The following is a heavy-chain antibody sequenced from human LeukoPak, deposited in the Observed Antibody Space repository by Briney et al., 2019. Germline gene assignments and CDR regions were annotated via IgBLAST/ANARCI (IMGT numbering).Heavy chain of an antibody. CDR3: ARDLYDFWSGYYGY. J-gene: IGHJ4*02. CDR1: GGSISSSSYY. CDR2: IYYSGST. Sequence: SETLSLTCTVSGGSISSSSYYWGWIRQPPGQGLGWIGSIYYSGSTYYNPSLKSRVTISVDTSKNQFSLKLSSVTAADTAVYYCARDLYDFWSGYYGYWGQGTLVTVSS. D-gene: IGHD3-3*01. V-gene: IGHV4-39*07.